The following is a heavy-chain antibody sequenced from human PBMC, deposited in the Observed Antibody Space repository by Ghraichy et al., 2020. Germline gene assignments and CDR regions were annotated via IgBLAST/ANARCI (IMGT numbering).Heavy chain of an antibody. D-gene: IGHD6-13*01. CDR3: ARDGGSWSPWYFDY. CDR2: ISSSSSDI. CDR1: GFTFSSYS. J-gene: IGHJ4*02. V-gene: IGHV3-21*01. Sequence: GSLRLSCAASGFTFSSYSMNWVRQAPGKGLEWVSFISSSSSDIYYADSVEGRFTISRDNAKNSLYLQMNSLRAEDTALYNCARDGGSWSPWYFDYWGQGTLVTVSS.